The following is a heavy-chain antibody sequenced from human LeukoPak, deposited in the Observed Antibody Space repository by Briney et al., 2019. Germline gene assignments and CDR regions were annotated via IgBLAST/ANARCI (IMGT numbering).Heavy chain of an antibody. D-gene: IGHD6-25*01. Sequence: ASVKLSCKASVYTFTTYDINWVRQATGQGLEWMGWMSPNSGNTGYAQKFQGRVTMTRDTSINTAYMELGSLTSEDTAVYFCARGVTAGVDFWGQGTLVTVSS. CDR1: VYTFTTYD. J-gene: IGHJ4*02. CDR3: ARGVTAGVDF. V-gene: IGHV1-8*01. CDR2: MSPNSGNT.